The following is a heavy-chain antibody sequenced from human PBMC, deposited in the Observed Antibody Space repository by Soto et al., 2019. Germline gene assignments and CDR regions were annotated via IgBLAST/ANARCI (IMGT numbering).Heavy chain of an antibody. CDR2: IYSGGST. CDR1: GFTVSNNY. CDR3: ETYTSLDY. Sequence: EVQLVETGGGLIQPGVSLRLSCAASGFTVSNNYMIWVRQAPLKGLEWVSLIYSGGSTFYADSVKGLFTISKDNSNNTLYLQMNSLQAEDTAVYFCETYTSLDYWGQGTMVTVSS. D-gene: IGHD2-2*02. J-gene: IGHJ4*02. V-gene: IGHV3-53*02.